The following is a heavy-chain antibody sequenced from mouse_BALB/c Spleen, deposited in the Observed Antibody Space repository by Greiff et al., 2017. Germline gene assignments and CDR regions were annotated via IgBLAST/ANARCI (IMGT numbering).Heavy chain of an antibody. D-gene: IGHD1-1*01. CDR2: INPSTGYT. J-gene: IGHJ2*01. CDR3: ARSGDYYGSFDY. V-gene: IGHV1-7*01. CDR1: GYTFTSYW. Sequence: QVQLQQSGAELAKPGASVKMSCKASGYTFTSYWMHWVKQRPGQGLEWIGYINPSTGYTEYNQKFKDKATLTADKSSSTAYMQLSSLTSEDSAVYYCARSGDYYGSFDYWGQGTTLTVSS.